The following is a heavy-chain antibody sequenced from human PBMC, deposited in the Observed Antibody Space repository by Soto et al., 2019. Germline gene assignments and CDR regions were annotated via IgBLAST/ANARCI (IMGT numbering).Heavy chain of an antibody. J-gene: IGHJ6*03. V-gene: IGHV6-1*01. Sequence: PSQTLSLTCAISGDSVSSNSAAWNWIRQSPSRGLEWLGRTYYRSKWYNDYAVSVKSRITINPDTSKNQFSLQLNSVTPEDTAVYYCARDAIADQRFHHYYYYMDVWGKGTTVTVSS. CDR3: ARDAIADQRFHHYYYYMDV. D-gene: IGHD6-13*01. CDR1: GDSVSSNSAA. CDR2: TYYRSKWYN.